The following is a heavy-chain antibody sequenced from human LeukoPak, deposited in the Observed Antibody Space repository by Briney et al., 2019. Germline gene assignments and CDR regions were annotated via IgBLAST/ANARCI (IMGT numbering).Heavy chain of an antibody. CDR1: GFTFSNSA. D-gene: IGHD5-18*01. Sequence: GGSLRLSCAASGFTFSNSAMSWVRQAPGKGLEWVSTLSGSGITTYYADSVKGRFTISRDNSKNTLYLQMNSLRAEDTAVCYCASRGYSYGYYYYMDVWGKGTTVTVSS. CDR2: LSGSGITT. J-gene: IGHJ6*03. V-gene: IGHV3-23*01. CDR3: ASRGYSYGYYYYMDV.